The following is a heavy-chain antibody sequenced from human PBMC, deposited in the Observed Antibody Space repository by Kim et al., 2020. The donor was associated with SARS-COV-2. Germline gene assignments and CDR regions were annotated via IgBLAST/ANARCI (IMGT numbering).Heavy chain of an antibody. D-gene: IGHD5-12*01. V-gene: IGHV3-48*02. CDR3: ARDGGYSGYDYYYYYGMDV. CDR2: ISSSSSTI. CDR1: GFTFSSYS. Sequence: GGSLRLSCAASGFTFSSYSMNWVRQAPGKGLEWVSYISSSSSTIYYAYSVKGRFTISRDNAKNSLYLQMNSLRDEDTAVYYCARDGGYSGYDYYYYYGMDVWGQGTTVTVSS. J-gene: IGHJ6*02.